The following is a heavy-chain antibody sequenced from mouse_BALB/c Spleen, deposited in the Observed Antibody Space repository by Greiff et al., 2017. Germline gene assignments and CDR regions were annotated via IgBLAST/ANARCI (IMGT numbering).Heavy chain of an antibody. J-gene: IGHJ3*01. D-gene: IGHD6-1*01. CDR2: ILHGSGST. V-gene: IGHV1-9*01. CDR1: GYTFSSYW. CDR3: AREGRLEFAY. Sequence: VQLQQSGAELMKPGASVKISCKATGYTFSSYWIEWVKQRSGLGLEWIGEILHGSGSTNYIEKYKGTDTFTADNSSHSAYMQLRSLTSEESAVYYCAREGRLEFAYGSKGTLVTVSA.